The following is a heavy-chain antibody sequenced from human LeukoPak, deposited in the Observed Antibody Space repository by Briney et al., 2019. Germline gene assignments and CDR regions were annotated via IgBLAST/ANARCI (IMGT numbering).Heavy chain of an antibody. D-gene: IGHD3-22*01. Sequence: SVKVSCKASGGTFSSYAISWVRQAPGQGLEWMGGIIPIFGTANYAQKFQGRVTITADKSTGTAYMELSSLRSEDTAVYYCARANYYDSSGYYFAWGQGTLVTVSS. CDR3: ARANYYDSSGYYFA. CDR1: GGTFSSYA. CDR2: IIPIFGTA. V-gene: IGHV1-69*06. J-gene: IGHJ5*02.